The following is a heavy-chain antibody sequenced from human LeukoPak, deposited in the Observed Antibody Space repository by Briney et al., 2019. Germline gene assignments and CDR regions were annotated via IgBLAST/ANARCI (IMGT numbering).Heavy chain of an antibody. V-gene: IGHV3-7*01. Sequence: PGGSLRLSCAASGFTLSCYWMRWVPQAPGKGLVGVANIKQEGREKNYVDSVKGRFTMSRDNAKNSLSLQMNSLRAEDTALYYCASLFTGSGSYYNEAFDMWGQGTMVTVSS. D-gene: IGHD3-10*01. CDR2: IKQEGREK. CDR3: ASLFTGSGSYYNEAFDM. CDR1: GFTLSCYW. J-gene: IGHJ3*02.